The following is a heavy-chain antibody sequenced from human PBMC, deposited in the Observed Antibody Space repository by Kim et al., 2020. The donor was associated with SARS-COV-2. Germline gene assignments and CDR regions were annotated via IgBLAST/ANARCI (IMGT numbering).Heavy chain of an antibody. CDR1: GFTFGDYA. CDR2: IRSNAYGGTT. D-gene: IGHD3-3*01. V-gene: IGHV3-49*03. Sequence: GGSLRLSCTASGFTFGDYAMSWFRQAPGKGLEWVGFIRSNAYGGTTAYAATVKGRFTSSRDDSKSIAYLKMNSLKTEDTAVYYCTRTTPHFFGVVAIRCDYWGQGTLVTVSS. CDR3: TRTTPHFFGVVAIRCDY. J-gene: IGHJ4*02.